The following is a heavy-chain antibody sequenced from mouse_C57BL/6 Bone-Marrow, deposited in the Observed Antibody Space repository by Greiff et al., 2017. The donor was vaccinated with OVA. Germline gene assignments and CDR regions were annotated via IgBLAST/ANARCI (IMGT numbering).Heavy chain of an antibody. CDR3: ARHGGAMDY. CDR1: GFTFSSYG. J-gene: IGHJ4*01. Sequence: EVKLVESGGDLVKPGGCLKLSCAASGFTFSSYGMSWVRQTPDKRLEWVATISSGGSYTYYPDSVKGRFTISRDNAKNTLYLQMSSLKSEDTAMYYCARHGGAMDYWGQGTSVNVSS. V-gene: IGHV5-6*01. CDR2: ISSGGSYT.